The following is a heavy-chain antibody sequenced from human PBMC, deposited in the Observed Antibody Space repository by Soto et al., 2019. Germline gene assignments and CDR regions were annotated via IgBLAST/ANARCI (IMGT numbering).Heavy chain of an antibody. D-gene: IGHD6-6*01. Sequence: ASVKVSCKASGYTFTSYYMHWVRQAPGQGLEWMGIINPSGGSTSYAQKFQGRVTMTRDTSTSTVYMELSSLRSEDTAVYYCARDRASSSSSMSFWFDPWGQGTLDTVSS. J-gene: IGHJ5*02. CDR3: ARDRASSSSSMSFWFDP. CDR2: INPSGGST. CDR1: GYTFTSYY. V-gene: IGHV1-46*01.